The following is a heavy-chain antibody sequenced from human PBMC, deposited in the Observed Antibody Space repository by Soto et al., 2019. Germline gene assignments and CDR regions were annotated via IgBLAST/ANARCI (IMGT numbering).Heavy chain of an antibody. CDR1: GGTFSSYA. V-gene: IGHV1-69*06. D-gene: IGHD3-22*01. CDR3: ARGHLNYYDSSGSSNIYYYYGMDV. CDR2: IIPIFGTA. J-gene: IGHJ6*02. Sequence: SVKVSCKASGGTFSSYAISWVRQAPGQGLEWMGGIIPIFGTANYAQKFQGRVTITADKSTSTAYMELSSLRSEDTAVYYCARGHLNYYDSSGSSNIYYYYGMDVWGQGTTVTVSS.